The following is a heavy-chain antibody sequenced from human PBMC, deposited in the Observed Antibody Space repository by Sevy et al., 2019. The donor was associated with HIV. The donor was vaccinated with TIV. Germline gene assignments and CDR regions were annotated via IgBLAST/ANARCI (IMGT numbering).Heavy chain of an antibody. CDR2: INSDGTNT. Sequence: GGSLRLSCAASGFTFSSYWMHWVRQAPGKGLVWVSRINSDGTNTNYAESVKGRFSISRDNAKNTLYRQMNSLRAEDTAVYYCARVAAGMGQQIDYWGQGTLVTVSS. CDR3: ARVAAGMGQQIDY. V-gene: IGHV3-74*01. CDR1: GFTFSSYW. J-gene: IGHJ4*02. D-gene: IGHD6-19*01.